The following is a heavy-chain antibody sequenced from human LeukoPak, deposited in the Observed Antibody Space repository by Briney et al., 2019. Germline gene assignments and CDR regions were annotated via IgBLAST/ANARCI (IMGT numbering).Heavy chain of an antibody. CDR3: AKPYSSAYFFDY. Sequence: GGSLRLSCAASGFTFSSYWMSWVRQAPGKGLEWVSAISGSGGSTYYADSVKGRFTISRDNSKNTVYLQMNSLRAEDTAVYYCAKPYSSAYFFDYWGQGTLVTDSS. V-gene: IGHV3-23*01. CDR2: ISGSGGST. CDR1: GFTFSSYW. J-gene: IGHJ4*02. D-gene: IGHD3-22*01.